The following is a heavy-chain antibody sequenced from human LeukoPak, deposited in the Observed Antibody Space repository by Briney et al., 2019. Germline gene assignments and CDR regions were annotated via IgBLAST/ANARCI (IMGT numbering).Heavy chain of an antibody. V-gene: IGHV4-34*01. CDR3: ARGAPITIFGVVFDY. J-gene: IGHJ4*02. D-gene: IGHD3-3*01. CDR1: GGSFSGYY. Sequence: SETLSLTCAVYGGSFSGYYWSWIRQPPGKGLEWIGEINHSGSTNYSPSLKSRVTISVDTSKNQFSLKLSSVTAADTAVYYCARGAPITIFGVVFDYWGQGTLVTVSS. CDR2: INHSGST.